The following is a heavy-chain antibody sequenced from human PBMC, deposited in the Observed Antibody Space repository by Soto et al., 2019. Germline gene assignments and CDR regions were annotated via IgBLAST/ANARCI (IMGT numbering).Heavy chain of an antibody. D-gene: IGHD3-22*01. Sequence: KASETLSLTCTVSGGTISRSSYYWGGIRQPPGKALEWIGSIYYIGSTYYNPSLKSRVTISVDTSKNQFSLKLSSVTAADTAVYYCARLRYYYDSSGYPDYYYGMDVWGQGTTVTVSS. CDR2: IYYIGST. V-gene: IGHV4-39*01. CDR3: ARLRYYYDSSGYPDYYYGMDV. CDR1: GGTISRSSYY. J-gene: IGHJ6*02.